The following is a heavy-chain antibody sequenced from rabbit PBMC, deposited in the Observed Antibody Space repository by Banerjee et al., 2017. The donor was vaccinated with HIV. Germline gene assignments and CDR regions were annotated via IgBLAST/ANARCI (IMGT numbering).Heavy chain of an antibody. Sequence: QEQLEESGGDLVKPEGSLTLTCTASGFSFSSSYWICWIRQAPGKGLEWIACIDAGSNGNTYYASWAKGRFTVSKTSSTTVTLQMTSLTAADTATYFCARNNATGTTYDLWGPGTLVTVS. CDR1: GFSFSSSYW. V-gene: IGHV1S45*01. CDR3: ARNNATGTTYDL. J-gene: IGHJ6*01. CDR2: IDAGSNGNT. D-gene: IGHD7-1*01.